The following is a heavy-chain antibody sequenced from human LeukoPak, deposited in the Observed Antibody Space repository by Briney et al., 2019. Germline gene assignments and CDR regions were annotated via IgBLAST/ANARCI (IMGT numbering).Heavy chain of an antibody. Sequence: GGSLRLSCAASGFTFTSYGIHWVRQAPGKGLEWVAFISYDGSNTYYADSVKGRFTISRDNSKNTLYLQMNSLIGEDTAVYYCAKDLYNSCWYPTTFDYWGQGILVTVSS. CDR1: GFTFTSYG. V-gene: IGHV3-30*02. CDR3: AKDLYNSCWYPTTFDY. CDR2: ISYDGSNT. J-gene: IGHJ4*02. D-gene: IGHD6-19*01.